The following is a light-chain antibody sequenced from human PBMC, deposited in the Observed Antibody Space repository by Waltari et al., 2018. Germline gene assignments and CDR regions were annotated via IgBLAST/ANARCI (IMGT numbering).Light chain of an antibody. CDR2: GGS. J-gene: IGKJ1*01. CDR3: QQYDSAPET. V-gene: IGKV1-27*01. Sequence: DMRMTQSPSSLSASVGDRVTITCRASQNIYKFLAWYQKKPGKLPDLLIYGGSTLQSGVPSRFSGSGSGTDFALTISSLQPEDAATYYCQQYDSAPETFGQGTKVEI. CDR1: QNIYKF.